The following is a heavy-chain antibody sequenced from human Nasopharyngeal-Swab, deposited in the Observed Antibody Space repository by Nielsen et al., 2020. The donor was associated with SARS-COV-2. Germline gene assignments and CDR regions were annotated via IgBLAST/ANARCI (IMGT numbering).Heavy chain of an antibody. J-gene: IGHJ6*02. V-gene: IGHV3-23*01. CDR3: AKAALNRDYYYGMDV. CDR2: INWNGGST. Sequence: VRQAPGKGLEWVSGINWNGGSTYYADSVKGRFTISRDNSKNTLYLQMNSLRAEDTAVYYCAKAALNRDYYYGMDVWGQGTTVTVSS. D-gene: IGHD2/OR15-2a*01.